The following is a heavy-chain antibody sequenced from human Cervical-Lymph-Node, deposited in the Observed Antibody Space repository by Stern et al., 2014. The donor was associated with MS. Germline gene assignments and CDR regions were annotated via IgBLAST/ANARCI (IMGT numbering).Heavy chain of an antibody. J-gene: IGHJ4*02. CDR3: ARERGGSSWHDY. D-gene: IGHD6-13*01. Sequence: QVQLLQPGGGLVKPGGSLRLSCGASGFTFSDYYMCWIRQAPGKGLEWVSYISNSGSTTYYADSVKGRFTISRDNAENSLYLQMNSLRAEDTAVYYCARERGGSSWHDYWGQGTLVSVSS. V-gene: IGHV3-11*01. CDR2: ISNSGSTT. CDR1: GFTFSDYY.